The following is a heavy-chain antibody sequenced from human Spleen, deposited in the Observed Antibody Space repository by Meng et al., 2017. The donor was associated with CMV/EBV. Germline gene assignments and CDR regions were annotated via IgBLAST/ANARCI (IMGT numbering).Heavy chain of an antibody. CDR1: GYTFTSYD. V-gene: IGHV1-8*02. D-gene: IGHD2-2*03. J-gene: IGHJ5*02. CDR2: MNPNSGNT. Sequence: ASVKVSCKASGYTFTSYDINWVRQATGQGLEWMGWMNPNSGNTGYAQKLQGRVTMTTDTSTSTAYMELRSLRSDDTAVYYCARDLDIVVVPAANWFDPWGQGTLVTVPQ. CDR3: ARDLDIVVVPAANWFDP.